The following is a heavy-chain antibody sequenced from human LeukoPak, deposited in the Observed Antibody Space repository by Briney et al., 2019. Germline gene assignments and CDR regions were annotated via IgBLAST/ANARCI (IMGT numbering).Heavy chain of an antibody. V-gene: IGHV3-30*02. D-gene: IGHD6-6*01. J-gene: IGHJ4*02. Sequence: SGXTFXXXXXXWXXXAPGXXXXXVAFIRYDGSNKYYADSVKGRFTISRDNSKNTLYLQMNSLRAEDTAVYYCAKDGYSSSSGDYWGQGTLVTVSS. CDR2: IRYDGSNK. CDR3: AKDGYSSSSGDY. CDR1: GXTFXXXX.